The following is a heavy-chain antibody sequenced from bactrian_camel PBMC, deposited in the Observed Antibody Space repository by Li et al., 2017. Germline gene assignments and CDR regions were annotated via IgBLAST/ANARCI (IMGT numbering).Heavy chain of an antibody. D-gene: IGHD4*01. CDR1: GFTFRSYG. CDR3: AKGPGYYSEWDA. V-gene: IGHV3S7*01. Sequence: QVQLVESGGGLVQPGGSLRLSCAAPGFTFRSYGMSWVRQAPGKGLEWVSGIDSDGSNTYYADSVKGRFTVSRINAYNTLHLQLSRLKPEDTAIYYCAKGPGYYSEWDAWGQGTQVTVS. J-gene: IGHJ6*01. CDR2: IDSDGSNT.